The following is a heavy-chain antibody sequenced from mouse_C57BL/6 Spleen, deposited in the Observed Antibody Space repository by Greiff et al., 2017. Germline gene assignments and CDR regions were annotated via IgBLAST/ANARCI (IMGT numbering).Heavy chain of an antibody. CDR3: ARNWDVSYFDY. Sequence: EVQLQQSGPELVKPGASVKISCKASGYTFTDYYMNWVKQSHGKSLEWIGDINPNNGGTSYNQKFKGKATLTVDKSSSTAYMELRSLTSEDSAVYYCARNWDVSYFDYWGQGTTLTVSS. D-gene: IGHD4-1*01. J-gene: IGHJ2*01. CDR2: INPNNGGT. CDR1: GYTFTDYY. V-gene: IGHV1-26*01.